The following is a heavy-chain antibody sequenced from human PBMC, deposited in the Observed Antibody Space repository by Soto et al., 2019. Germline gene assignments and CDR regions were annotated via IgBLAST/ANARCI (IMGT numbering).Heavy chain of an antibody. J-gene: IGHJ6*03. CDR2: MNPNSGNT. D-gene: IGHD6-13*01. CDR1: GYTFTSYD. Sequence: GASVKVSCKASGYTFTSYDINWVRQATGQGLEWMGWMNPNSGNTGYAQKFQGRVTMTRNTSISTAYMELSSLRSEDTAVYYCARWSTSSWYLNYYYMDVWGKGTTVTVSS. V-gene: IGHV1-8*01. CDR3: ARWSTSSWYLNYYYMDV.